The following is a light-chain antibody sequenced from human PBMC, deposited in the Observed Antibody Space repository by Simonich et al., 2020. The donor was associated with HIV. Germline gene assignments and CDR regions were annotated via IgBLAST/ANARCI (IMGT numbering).Light chain of an antibody. V-gene: IGLV2-8*01. CDR2: EVT. CDR3: TSYTSSSTLV. Sequence: QSALTQPPSASGSPGQSVTISCTGTSSDIGAFNYVSWYQQHPGKAPKLSIYEVTKRPSGVHDRCSGSKSGNTASLSVSGLQAEDEADYYCTSYTSSSTLVFGGGTKLTVL. CDR1: SSDIGAFNY. J-gene: IGLJ2*01.